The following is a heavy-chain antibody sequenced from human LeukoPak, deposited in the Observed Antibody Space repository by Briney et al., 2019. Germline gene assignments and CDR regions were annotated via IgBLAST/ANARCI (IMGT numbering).Heavy chain of an antibody. CDR3: ARVRSIMITFGGVIVFNWFDP. CDR1: GGTFSSYA. J-gene: IGHJ5*02. Sequence: ASVEVSCKASGGTFSSYAISWVRQAPGQGLEWMGWISAYNGNTNYAQKLQGRVTMTTDTSTSTAYMELRSLRSDDTAVYYCARVRSIMITFGGVIVFNWFDPWGQGTLVTVSS. V-gene: IGHV1-18*01. D-gene: IGHD3-16*02. CDR2: ISAYNGNT.